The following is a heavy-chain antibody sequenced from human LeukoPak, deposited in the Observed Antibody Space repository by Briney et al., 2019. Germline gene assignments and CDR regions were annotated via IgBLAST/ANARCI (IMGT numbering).Heavy chain of an antibody. Sequence: ASVKVSCKASGYTFTGYYMHWVRQAPGQGLEWMGWINPNSGGTNYAQKFQGRVTMTRDMSISTAYMELSRLRSDDTAVYYCAREIRSPVVPAATRMDVWGQGTTVTVSS. CDR1: GYTFTGYY. CDR2: INPNSGGT. V-gene: IGHV1-2*02. J-gene: IGHJ6*02. D-gene: IGHD2-2*01. CDR3: AREIRSPVVPAATRMDV.